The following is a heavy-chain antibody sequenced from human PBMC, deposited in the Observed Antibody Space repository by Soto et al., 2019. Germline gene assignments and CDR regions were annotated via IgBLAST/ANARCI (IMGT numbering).Heavy chain of an antibody. J-gene: IGHJ4*02. D-gene: IGHD3-10*01. CDR3: AKASGWFGEFDY. V-gene: IGHV3-30*18. CDR2: ISYDGSNK. CDR1: GFTFSSYG. Sequence: PGGSLRLSCAASGFTFSSYGIHWVRQAPGKGLEWVAVISYDGSNKYYADSVKGRFTISRDNSKDTLYLQMNSLRAEDTAVYYCAKASGWFGEFDYWGQGTLVTVSS.